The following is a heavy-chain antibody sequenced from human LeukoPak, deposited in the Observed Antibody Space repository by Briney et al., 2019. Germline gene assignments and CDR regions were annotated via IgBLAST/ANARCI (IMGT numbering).Heavy chain of an antibody. V-gene: IGHV1-2*02. CDR2: INPNSGGT. Sequence: ASVKVSCKASGYTFTGYYMHWARQAPGQGLEWMGWINPNSGGTNYAQKFQGRVTMTRDTSISTAYMELGRLRSDDTAVYYCARDLRYGCSSTSCIRDYYYYGMDVWGQGTTVTVSS. CDR1: GYTFTGYY. D-gene: IGHD2-2*01. J-gene: IGHJ6*02. CDR3: ARDLRYGCSSTSCIRDYYYYGMDV.